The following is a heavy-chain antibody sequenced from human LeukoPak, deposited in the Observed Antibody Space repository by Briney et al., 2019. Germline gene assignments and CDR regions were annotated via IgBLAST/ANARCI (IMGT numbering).Heavy chain of an antibody. CDR3: ARKGSGYDY. CDR2: IYWDDDE. D-gene: IGHD3-22*01. CDR1: GFSFSTSGVG. J-gene: IGHJ4*02. V-gene: IGHV2-5*02. Sequence: SGPTLVKPTQTLTLTCTFSGFSFSTSGVGVGWIRQPPGKALEWLALIYWDDDERYSPSLKSRLTITRDTSKNQVVLTMTNMDPVDTATYYCARKGSGYDYWGQGTLVTVSS.